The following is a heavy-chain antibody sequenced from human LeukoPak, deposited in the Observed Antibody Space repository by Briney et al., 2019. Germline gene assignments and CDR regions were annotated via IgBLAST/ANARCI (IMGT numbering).Heavy chain of an antibody. CDR3: VRDGGVSGYDLLDY. CDR1: GFTFSNYW. V-gene: IGHV3-7*01. J-gene: IGHJ4*02. D-gene: IGHD5-12*01. CDR2: INQDGSEE. Sequence: GGSLRLSCAASGFTFSNYWMSWVHQAPGKGLEWVAHINQDGSEEHYMDSVKARFIISRDNAKNSLSLQMDSLRAEDTAVYYCVRDGGVSGYDLLDYWGQGTLVTVSS.